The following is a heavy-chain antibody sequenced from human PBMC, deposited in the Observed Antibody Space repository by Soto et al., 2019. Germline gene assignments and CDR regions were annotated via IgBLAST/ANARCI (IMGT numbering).Heavy chain of an antibody. J-gene: IGHJ4*02. CDR2: IIPILGIA. D-gene: IGHD2-15*01. Sequence: VQLVQSGAEVKKPGSSVKVSCKASGGTFSSYTISWVRQAPGQGLEWMGRIIPILGIANYAQKFQGRVTITADNSTSTAYMELSSLRSEDTAVYYCARDRFSSLQPGGGNYFDYWGQGTLVTVSS. CDR1: GGTFSSYT. CDR3: ARDRFSSLQPGGGNYFDY. V-gene: IGHV1-69*08.